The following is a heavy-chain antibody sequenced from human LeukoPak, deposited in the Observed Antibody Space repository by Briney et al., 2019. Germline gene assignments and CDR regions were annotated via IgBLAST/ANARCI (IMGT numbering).Heavy chain of an antibody. D-gene: IGHD6-13*01. CDR2: INSDGSIT. V-gene: IGHV3-74*01. J-gene: IGHJ5*02. Sequence: GGSLRLSCAASGFTFTTYWMHWVRQAPGKGLVWVSHINSDGSITSYADSVKGRFTISRDNAKNTLYLQMNSLRAEDTAVYYCAKDYRSAYSSSPSYNWFDPWGQGTLVTVSS. CDR1: GFTFTTYW. CDR3: AKDYRSAYSSSPSYNWFDP.